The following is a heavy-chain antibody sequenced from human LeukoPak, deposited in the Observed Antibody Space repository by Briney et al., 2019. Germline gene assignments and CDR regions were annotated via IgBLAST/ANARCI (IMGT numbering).Heavy chain of an antibody. D-gene: IGHD2-2*01. CDR2: IYYSGST. J-gene: IGHJ2*01. CDR1: GGSISSYY. V-gene: IGHV4-59*01. CDR3: ARVPYYASSPFWYFDL. Sequence: PSETLSLTCTVSGGSISSYYWNWIRQPPGKGLEWIGYIYYSGSTSYNPSLKSRVTISVDTSKNQFSLNLSSVTAADTAVYYCARVPYYASSPFWYFDLWGRGTLVTVSS.